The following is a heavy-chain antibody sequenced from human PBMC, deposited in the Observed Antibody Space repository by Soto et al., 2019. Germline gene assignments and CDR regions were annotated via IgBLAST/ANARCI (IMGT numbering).Heavy chain of an antibody. CDR3: ARPKYYYGSGSYSYAFDI. J-gene: IGHJ3*02. V-gene: IGHV1-2*04. D-gene: IGHD3-10*01. CDR1: GYTFTGYY. CDR2: INPNSGGT. Sequence: ASVKVSCKASGYTFTGYYMHWVRQAPGQGLEWMGWINPNSGGTNYAQKFQGWVTMTRDTSISTAYMELSRLRSDDTAVYYCARPKYYYGSGSYSYAFDIWGQGTMVTVSS.